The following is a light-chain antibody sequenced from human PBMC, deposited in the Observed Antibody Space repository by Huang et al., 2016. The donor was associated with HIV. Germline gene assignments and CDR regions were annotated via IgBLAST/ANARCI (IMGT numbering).Light chain of an antibody. CDR2: DAS. V-gene: IGKV3-11*01. J-gene: IGKJ4*01. CDR1: QSVSRF. CDR3: QQRSSWPRVT. Sequence: VLTQSLATLSLSPGERATLSCRASQSVSRFLAWYQQKAGQAPRLLIYDASNRAIDIPARFSGSGSGTEFTLTISSLEPEDFAVYYCQQRSSWPRVTFGGGTKVELK.